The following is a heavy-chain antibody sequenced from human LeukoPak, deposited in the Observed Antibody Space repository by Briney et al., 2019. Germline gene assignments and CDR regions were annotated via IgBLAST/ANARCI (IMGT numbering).Heavy chain of an antibody. CDR2: ISGSGGDT. CDR1: GFTFGSYW. D-gene: IGHD1-26*01. Sequence: GGSLRLSCAASGFTFGSYWMHWVRQAPGKGLDWVAGISGSGGDTYYADSVKGRFTISRDNSKNTLYLQMNSLRAEDTAVYYCAKDYLVVGATAHFDYWGQGTLVTVSS. CDR3: AKDYLVVGATAHFDY. J-gene: IGHJ4*02. V-gene: IGHV3-23*01.